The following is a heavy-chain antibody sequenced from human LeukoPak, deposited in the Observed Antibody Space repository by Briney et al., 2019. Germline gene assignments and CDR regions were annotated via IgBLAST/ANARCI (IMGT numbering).Heavy chain of an antibody. D-gene: IGHD2-21*01. J-gene: IGHJ6*03. CDR3: ARRFLNSHPIYYYMDV. CDR1: GYNFLNYG. V-gene: IGHV1-18*01. Sequence: ASVKVSCKASGYNFLNYGISWVRQAPGQGLGWMGWISGKTGNINYAQKFQARATMTRDTSTSTAYMELRSLRSDDTAVYFCARRFLNSHPIYYYMDVWAKGTTVIVSS. CDR2: ISGKTGNI.